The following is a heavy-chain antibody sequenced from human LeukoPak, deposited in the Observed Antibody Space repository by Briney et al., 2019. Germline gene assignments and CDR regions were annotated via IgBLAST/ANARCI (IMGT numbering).Heavy chain of an antibody. V-gene: IGHV4-61*01. CDR3: ARAAYSGSYHSDY. CDR1: GGSVNSGSYY. D-gene: IGHD1-26*01. J-gene: IGHJ4*02. Sequence: SETLSLTCTVSGGSVNSGSYYWNWIRQPPGKGLEWIGYIYYSGSTDYNPSLKSRVTISVDTSKNQFSLKLSSVTAADTAVYYCARAAYSGSYHSDYWGQGTLVTVSS. CDR2: IYYSGST.